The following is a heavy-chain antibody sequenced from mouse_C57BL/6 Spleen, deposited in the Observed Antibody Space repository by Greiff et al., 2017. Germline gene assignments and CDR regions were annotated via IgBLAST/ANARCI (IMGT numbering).Heavy chain of an antibody. CDR2: ISSGGSYT. J-gene: IGHJ2*01. CDR1: GFTFSSYG. CDR3: ARQGGNYPYFDY. V-gene: IGHV5-6*01. D-gene: IGHD2-1*01. Sequence: DVHLVESGGDLVKPGGSLKLSCAASGFTFSSYGMSWVRQTPDKRLEWVATISSGGSYTYYPDSVKGRFTISRDNAKNTLYLQMSSLKSEDTAMYYCARQGGNYPYFDYWGQGTTLTVSS.